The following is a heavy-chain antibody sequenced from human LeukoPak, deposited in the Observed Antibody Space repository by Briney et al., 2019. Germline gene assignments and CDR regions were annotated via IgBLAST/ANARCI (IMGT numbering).Heavy chain of an antibody. Sequence: SETLSLNCVVYGGSFSDYYWSWIRQPPGKGLEWIGEINHSGTTNYNPSLESRVTISVETSKNQFSLKLSSVIAADTAVYYCAREVSNSDYNDYGWFDPWGQGTLVTVSS. CDR2: INHSGTT. J-gene: IGHJ5*02. CDR1: GGSFSDYY. D-gene: IGHD4-17*01. CDR3: AREVSNSDYNDYGWFDP. V-gene: IGHV4-34*01.